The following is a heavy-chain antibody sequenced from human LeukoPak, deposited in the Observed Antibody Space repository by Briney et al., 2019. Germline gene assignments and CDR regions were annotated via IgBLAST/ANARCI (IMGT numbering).Heavy chain of an antibody. V-gene: IGHV3-48*01. CDR3: ARSIGGNTHFDY. Sequence: GGSLRLSCVASGFTFSDYAMNWVRQAPGKGLEWVSYISSSSSTIYYADSVKGRFTISRDNSKNTVYLQMNSLRAEDTAVYYCARSIGGNTHFDYWGQGTLVTVSS. CDR2: ISSSSSTI. J-gene: IGHJ4*02. D-gene: IGHD4-23*01. CDR1: GFTFSDYA.